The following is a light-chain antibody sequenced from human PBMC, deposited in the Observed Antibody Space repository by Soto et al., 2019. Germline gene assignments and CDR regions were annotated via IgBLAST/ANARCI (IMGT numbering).Light chain of an antibody. CDR1: QRISTW. V-gene: IGKV1-5*03. Sequence: DIQMTQSPSTLSASVGDRVTITCRASQRISTWLAWYQQKPGKAPKLLIYKASTLESGVPSRFSGSGSGTEFTLTISSLQPDDFATYYCQQYYSYSSFGQGTKVEIK. CDR3: QQYYSYSS. J-gene: IGKJ1*01. CDR2: KAS.